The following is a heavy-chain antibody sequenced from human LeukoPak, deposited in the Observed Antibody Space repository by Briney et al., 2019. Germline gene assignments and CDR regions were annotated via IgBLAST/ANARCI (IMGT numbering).Heavy chain of an antibody. CDR3: AKDSSSWYEDEGGNWFDP. CDR2: ISWDGGST. CDR1: GFTFDDYA. V-gene: IGHV3-43D*03. J-gene: IGHJ5*02. D-gene: IGHD6-13*01. Sequence: PGGSLRLSCAASGFTFDDYAMHWVRQAPGKGLEWVSLISWDGGSTYYADSVKGRFTISRDNSKNSLYLQMNSLRAEDTALYYCAKDSSSWYEDEGGNWFDPWGQGTLVTVSS.